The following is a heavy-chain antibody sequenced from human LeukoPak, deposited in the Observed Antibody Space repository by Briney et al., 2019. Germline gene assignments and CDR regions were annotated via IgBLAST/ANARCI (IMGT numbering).Heavy chain of an antibody. CDR3: ARQEGDAFDI. CDR1: GGSISSYY. J-gene: IGHJ3*02. Sequence: QPSETLSLTCTVSGGSISSYYWSWIRQPPGKGLEWIGYIYYSGSTNYNPSLKSRVTISVDTSKNQFSLKLSSVTAADTAVYYCARQEGDAFDIWGQGTMVTVYS. V-gene: IGHV4-59*08. CDR2: IYYSGST.